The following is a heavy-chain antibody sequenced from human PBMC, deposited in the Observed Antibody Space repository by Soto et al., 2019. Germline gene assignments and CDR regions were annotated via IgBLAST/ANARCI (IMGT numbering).Heavy chain of an antibody. CDR1: GGSISSGRFY. J-gene: IGHJ4*02. CDR3: ARTTFYAVVTPYYSLFDY. V-gene: IGHV4-31*03. CDR2: ISDSANA. Sequence: QVQLQESGPGLVKPSQTLTLTCTVSGGSISSGRFYWSWIRQHPGKGLEWIGHISDSANAYYNPSLERRDTIAVHTSKTQCSLKFSAVPAADTAVYFCARTTFYAVVTPYYSLFDYGGQGTMVTVSS. D-gene: IGHD3-10*01.